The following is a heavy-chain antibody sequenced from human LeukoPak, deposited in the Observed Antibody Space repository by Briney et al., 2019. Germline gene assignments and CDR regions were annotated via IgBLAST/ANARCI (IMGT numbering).Heavy chain of an antibody. CDR2: IYYSGST. V-gene: IGHV4-39*01. D-gene: IGHD6-19*01. Sequence: SETLSLTCTVSGGSINTGTYYWGWIRQPPGKGLEWIGSIYYSGSTYHNPSLKSRVTISVATSMNQFSLNLTSVTAADTAVYYCARGWDGIAVAGSFDYWGQGTLVTVSS. CDR1: GGSINTGTYY. J-gene: IGHJ4*02. CDR3: ARGWDGIAVAGSFDY.